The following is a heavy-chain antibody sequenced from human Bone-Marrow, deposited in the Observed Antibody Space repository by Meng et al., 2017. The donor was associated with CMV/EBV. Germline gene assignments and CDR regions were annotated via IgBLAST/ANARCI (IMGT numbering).Heavy chain of an antibody. J-gene: IGHJ6*02. Sequence: GGSLRLSCAASGFTFSSYDMHWVRQATGKGLEWVPAIGTAGDTYYPGSVKGRFTISRENAKNSLYLQMNSLRAGDTAVYYCARESTGYYYGMDVWGQGTTVTVSS. V-gene: IGHV3-13*01. CDR1: GFTFSSYD. CDR3: ARESTGYYYGMDV. CDR2: IGTAGDT. D-gene: IGHD1-1*01.